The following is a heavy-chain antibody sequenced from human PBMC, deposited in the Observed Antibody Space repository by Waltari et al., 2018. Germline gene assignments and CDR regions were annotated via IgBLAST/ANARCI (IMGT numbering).Heavy chain of an antibody. Sequence: QVQLQESGPGLVKPSETLSLTCTVSGGSISSYYWSWIRQPAGKGLEWIGRIYTSGSNNNNPHLERRVTMSVDTSKNQFSLKLSAVTAADTAVYYCARDTVGYCSGGSCYSVRTAWFDPWGQGTLVTVSS. CDR1: GGSISSYY. V-gene: IGHV4-4*07. CDR3: ARDTVGYCSGGSCYSVRTAWFDP. J-gene: IGHJ5*02. CDR2: IYTSGSN. D-gene: IGHD2-15*01.